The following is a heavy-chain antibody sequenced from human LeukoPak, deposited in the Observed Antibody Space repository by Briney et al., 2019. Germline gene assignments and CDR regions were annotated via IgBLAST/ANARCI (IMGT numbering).Heavy chain of an antibody. Sequence: SETLSLTCTVSGGSISSYYWSWIRQPPGKGLEWIGYIYNSGSTNYNPSLKSRVTISVDTSKNQFSLKLSSVTAADTAVYYCAGPLTRDCSSTCCYEERGFDPWGQGTLVTVSS. J-gene: IGHJ5*02. V-gene: IGHV4-4*09. CDR2: IYNSGST. D-gene: IGHD2-2*01. CDR1: GGSISSYY. CDR3: AGPLTRDCSSTCCYEERGFDP.